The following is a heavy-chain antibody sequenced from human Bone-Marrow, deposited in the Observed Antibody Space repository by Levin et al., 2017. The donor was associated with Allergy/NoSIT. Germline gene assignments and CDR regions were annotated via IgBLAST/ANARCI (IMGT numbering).Heavy chain of an antibody. Sequence: SETLSLTCTVSGGSISSSSYYWGWIRQPPGKGLEWIGSIYYSGSTYYNPSLKSRVTISVDTSKNQFSLKLSSVTAADTAVYYCARVEGRAMVYWGQGTLVTVSS. CDR1: GGSISSSSYY. V-gene: IGHV4-39*01. CDR3: ARVEGRAMVY. CDR2: IYYSGST. D-gene: IGHD5-18*01. J-gene: IGHJ4*02.